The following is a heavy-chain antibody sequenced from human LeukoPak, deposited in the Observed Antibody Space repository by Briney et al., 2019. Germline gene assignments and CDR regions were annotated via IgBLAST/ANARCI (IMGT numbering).Heavy chain of an antibody. D-gene: IGHD2-2*01. J-gene: IGHJ6*02. Sequence: HSGGSLRLSCAASGITFSSYAMNWLRQAPGKGLEWVSAISGSGGSTYYADSVKGRITISRDNSKNTLDLQMNSLRAEDTAVYDCAKDVRDCRSTSCDAYYYYYGMDVWGQGATVTVSS. CDR3: AKDVRDCRSTSCDAYYYYYGMDV. V-gene: IGHV3-23*01. CDR2: ISGSGGST. CDR1: GITFSSYA.